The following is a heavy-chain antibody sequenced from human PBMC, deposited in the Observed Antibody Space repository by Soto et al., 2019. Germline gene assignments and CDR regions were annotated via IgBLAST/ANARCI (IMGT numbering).Heavy chain of an antibody. CDR2: VYDSGSS. CDR1: GGSISSFY. CDR3: ARGVAETDFYPWANWFDR. V-gene: IGHV4-4*07. Sequence: QMVLQESGPGLVKPSETLSLTCNVSGGSISSFYWTWIRQTAGGRLEWIGRVYDSGSSNYNPSLKTRITMSLHTSRSQFSLSLDSVTAADTAVYYCARGVAETDFYPWANWFDRWGQGILVTVSS. J-gene: IGHJ5*02. D-gene: IGHD6-19*01.